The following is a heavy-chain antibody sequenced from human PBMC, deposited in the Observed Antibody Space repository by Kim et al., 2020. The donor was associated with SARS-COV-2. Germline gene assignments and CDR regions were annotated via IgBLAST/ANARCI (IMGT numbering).Heavy chain of an antibody. V-gene: IGHV7-4-1*02. Sequence: ASVKVSCKASGYTFTSYAMNWVRQAPGQGLEWMGWINTNTGNPTYAQGFTGRFVFSLDTSVSTAYLQISSLKAEDTAVYYCARVWITMVRGVIVYYYYGMDVWGQGTTVTVSS. CDR1: GYTFTSYA. J-gene: IGHJ6*02. D-gene: IGHD3-10*01. CDR2: INTNTGNP. CDR3: ARVWITMVRGVIVYYYYGMDV.